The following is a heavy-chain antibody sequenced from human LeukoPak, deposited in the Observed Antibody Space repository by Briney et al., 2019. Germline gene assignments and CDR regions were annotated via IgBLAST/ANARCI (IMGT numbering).Heavy chain of an antibody. Sequence: PSETLSLTCAVYGGSFSGYYWSWIRQPPGKGLEWIGEINHSGSTNYNPSLKSRVTISVDTSKNQSSLKLSSVTAADTAVYYCARDTYYYDSSGYYPNYYYGMDVWGQGTTVTVSS. D-gene: IGHD3-22*01. V-gene: IGHV4-34*01. CDR3: ARDTYYYDSSGYYPNYYYGMDV. CDR1: GGSFSGYY. CDR2: INHSGST. J-gene: IGHJ6*02.